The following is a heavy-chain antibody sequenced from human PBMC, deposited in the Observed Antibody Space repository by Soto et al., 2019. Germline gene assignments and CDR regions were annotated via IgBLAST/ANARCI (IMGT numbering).Heavy chain of an antibody. CDR2: IYWDDDK. Sequence: QITLKESGPTLVKPTQTLTLTCTFSGFSLSTSGVGVGWIRQPPGKALEWLALIYWDDDKRYSPSLKSRLTITKDTSKNQVVLTMTNMDPVDTATYYCAHSTRSDYGDYVSGINWYFDLWGRGTLVTVSS. D-gene: IGHD4-17*01. V-gene: IGHV2-5*02. CDR1: GFSLSTSGVG. J-gene: IGHJ2*01. CDR3: AHSTRSDYGDYVSGINWYFDL.